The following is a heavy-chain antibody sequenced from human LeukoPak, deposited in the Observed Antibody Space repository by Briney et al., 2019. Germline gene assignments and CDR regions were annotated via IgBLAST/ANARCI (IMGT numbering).Heavy chain of an antibody. CDR2: IKSKTDGGIT. CDR3: TTGFLEQLRGDY. D-gene: IGHD3-3*01. CDR1: GFTFSNAW. V-gene: IGHV3-15*01. Sequence: GGSLRLSCAASGFTFSNAWMSWVRQAPGKGLEWVGRIKSKTDGGITDYAAPVKGRFTISRDDSKNTLYLQMNSLKTEDTAVYYCTTGFLEQLRGDYWGQGTLVTVSS. J-gene: IGHJ4*02.